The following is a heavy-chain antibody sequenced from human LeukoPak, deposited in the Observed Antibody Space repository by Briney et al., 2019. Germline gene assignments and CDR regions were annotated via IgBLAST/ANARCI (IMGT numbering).Heavy chain of an antibody. D-gene: IGHD2-8*02. V-gene: IGHV3-21*01. Sequence: GGSLRLSCAASGFTFSSYSMNWVHQAPGKGLEWVSSISSSSSYIYYADSVKGRFTISRDNAKNSLYLQMNSLRAEDTAVYYCARALVASDAFDIWGQGTMVTVSS. CDR2: ISSSSSYI. CDR1: GFTFSSYS. J-gene: IGHJ3*02. CDR3: ARALVASDAFDI.